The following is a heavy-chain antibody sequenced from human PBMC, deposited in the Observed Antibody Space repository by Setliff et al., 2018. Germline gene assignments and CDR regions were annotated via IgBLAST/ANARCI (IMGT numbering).Heavy chain of an antibody. J-gene: IGHJ5*01. D-gene: IGHD2-15*01. Sequence: SLTCAVYGGSLSGYYWSWIRQPPGKGLEWIAEIDHSGSTNYNPSLKSRVTISLDTSKNQFSLKLSSVTAADTAVYYCARARYCSGGRCYWTWLDSWAQGTLVTVSS. V-gene: IGHV4-34*01. CDR1: GGSLSGYY. CDR3: ARARYCSGGRCYWTWLDS. CDR2: IDHSGST.